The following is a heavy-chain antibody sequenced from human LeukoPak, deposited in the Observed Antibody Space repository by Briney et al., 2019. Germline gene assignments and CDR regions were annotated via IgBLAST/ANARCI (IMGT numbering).Heavy chain of an antibody. V-gene: IGHV3-23*01. D-gene: IGHD2-15*01. Sequence: GGSLRLSCAASGFTFISSAMSTVRQAPRKGLEWVSAISNNGGYTYYADSVQGRFTISRDNSKSTLCLQMNSLRAEDTAVYYCAKQLGYCSDGSCYFPYWGQGTLVTVSS. CDR2: ISNNGGYT. CDR1: GFTFISSA. J-gene: IGHJ4*02. CDR3: AKQLGYCSDGSCYFPY.